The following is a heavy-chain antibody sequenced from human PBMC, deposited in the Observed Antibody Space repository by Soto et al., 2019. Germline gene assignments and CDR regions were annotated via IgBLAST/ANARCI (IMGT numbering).Heavy chain of an antibody. J-gene: IGHJ4*02. Sequence: EVQLLESGGGLVQPGGSLRLSCAASGFTFSSYAMSWARQAPGQGLEWVSAISGSGGSTYYADSVKGRFTISRDNSKNTLYLEMNSLRAEDTAVYYCAKDVDAIAVAGDDYWGQGTLVTVSS. CDR3: AKDVDAIAVAGDDY. CDR1: GFTFSSYA. CDR2: ISGSGGST. V-gene: IGHV3-23*01. D-gene: IGHD6-19*01.